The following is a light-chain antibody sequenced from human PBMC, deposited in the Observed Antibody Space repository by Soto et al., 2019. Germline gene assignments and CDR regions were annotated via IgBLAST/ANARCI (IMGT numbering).Light chain of an antibody. V-gene: IGKV1-5*01. CDR1: QSIGSW. Sequence: DIQITQSPSTLSASGGDRVTITCRASQSIGSWLAWYQQKPGKAPKLLIYDSSSLESGVPSRFSGSGSGTEFTLTISSLQPDDFATYYCQQYDSYSLTFGGGTKVEIK. CDR3: QQYDSYSLT. J-gene: IGKJ4*01. CDR2: DSS.